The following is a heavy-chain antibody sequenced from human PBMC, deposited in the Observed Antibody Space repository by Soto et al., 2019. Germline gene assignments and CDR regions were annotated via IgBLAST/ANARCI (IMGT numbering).Heavy chain of an antibody. V-gene: IGHV3-30*18. CDR3: AKGLVGYVFGVQDYFFGMDV. D-gene: IGHD1-26*01. CDR2: ISYDGVNK. CDR1: GFNFGTYG. J-gene: IGHJ6*02. Sequence: QVQVVECGGGVVQPGMSLRLSCGASGFNFGTYGMHWVRQAPGKGLEWVAVISYDGVNKYSAGSVRGRFTISRDNSKNTLYLQMNSLRAEDTAVYYCAKGLVGYVFGVQDYFFGMDVWDQGTTVTVSS.